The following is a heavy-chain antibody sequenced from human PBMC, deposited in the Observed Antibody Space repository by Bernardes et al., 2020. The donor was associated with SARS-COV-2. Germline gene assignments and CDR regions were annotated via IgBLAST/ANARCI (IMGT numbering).Heavy chain of an antibody. J-gene: IGHJ6*02. V-gene: IGHV1-2*04. CDR2: INPNSGGT. CDR1: GYTFTGYY. Sequence: ASVKVSCKASGYTFTGYYMHWVRQAPGQGLEWMGWINPNSGGTNYAQKFQGWVTMTRDTSISTAYMELSRLRSDDTAVYYCARAPSTFYGLDVWGQGTTVTVSS. CDR3: ARAPSTFYGLDV.